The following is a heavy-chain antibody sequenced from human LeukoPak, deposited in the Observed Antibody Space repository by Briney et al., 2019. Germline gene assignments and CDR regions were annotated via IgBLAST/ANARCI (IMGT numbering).Heavy chain of an antibody. CDR1: GYTLTEFS. CDR3: AAVEREYFDTRGYFDY. D-gene: IGHD3-22*01. Sequence: VASVKLSCNVSGYTLTEFSIDWVRQAPGKGHEWMGGYDPEDGKTIYAQKFQDRVTVTEDTSIDTAYMDLRSLRSEDTAVYYCAAVEREYFDTRGYFDYWGQGTQVTVFS. J-gene: IGHJ4*02. CDR2: YDPEDGKT. V-gene: IGHV1-24*01.